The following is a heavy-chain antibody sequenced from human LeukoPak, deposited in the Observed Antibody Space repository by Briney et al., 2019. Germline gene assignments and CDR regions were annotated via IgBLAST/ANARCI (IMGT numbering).Heavy chain of an antibody. J-gene: IGHJ3*02. CDR2: IRQDGSEK. Sequence: GGSLRLSCAASGFTFSSNWMHWVRQAPGKGLEWVANIRQDGSEKYYVDSVKGRCTISRDNAKNSLYLQMNSVRAEDTAVYYCARGGHYDSWRAFDIWGQGTMVTVSS. V-gene: IGHV3-7*01. D-gene: IGHD3-22*01. CDR1: GFTFSSNW. CDR3: ARGGHYDSWRAFDI.